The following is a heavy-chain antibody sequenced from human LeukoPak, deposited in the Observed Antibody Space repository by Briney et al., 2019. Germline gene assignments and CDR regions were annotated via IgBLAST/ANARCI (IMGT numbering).Heavy chain of an antibody. V-gene: IGHV3-33*06. D-gene: IGHD6-13*01. CDR1: GFTFSSYG. J-gene: IGHJ4*02. CDR2: IWYDGSNK. Sequence: GGSLRLSCAASGFTFSSYGMHWVRQAPGKGLEWVAVIWYDGSNKYYADSVKGRFTISRDNSKNTLYLQVNSLRAEDTAVYYCAKGYSSSWYFPDFDYWGQGTLVTVSS. CDR3: AKGYSSSWYFPDFDY.